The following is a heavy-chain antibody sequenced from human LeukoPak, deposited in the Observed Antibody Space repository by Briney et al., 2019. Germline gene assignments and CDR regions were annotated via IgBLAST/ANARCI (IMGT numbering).Heavy chain of an antibody. Sequence: GGSLRLSCAASFTVSSNYMIWVRQAPGKGLEWVSLISTGGTTDYTDSVKGRFTISRDTPKNTLYLQMNSLRAEVTAVYYCARVHDSSGYYDFDLWGQGTLVTVSS. CDR1: FTVSSNY. J-gene: IGHJ4*02. D-gene: IGHD3-22*01. CDR3: ARVHDSSGYYDFDL. CDR2: ISTGGTT. V-gene: IGHV3-53*01.